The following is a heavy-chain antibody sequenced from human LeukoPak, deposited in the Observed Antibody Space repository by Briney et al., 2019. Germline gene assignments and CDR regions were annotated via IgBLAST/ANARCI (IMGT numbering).Heavy chain of an antibody. V-gene: IGHV3-7*01. CDR1: GFTFSSYW. CDR2: IKQDGSEK. CDR3: ARARTTGRKDY. Sequence: PGGSLRLSCAASGFTFSSYWMSWVRQAPGKGLEWVANIKQDGSEKYYVDSVKGRFTISRDNAKNSLYLQMNSLRAEDAAVYYCARARTTGRKDYWGQGTLVTVSS. D-gene: IGHD1-1*01. J-gene: IGHJ4*02.